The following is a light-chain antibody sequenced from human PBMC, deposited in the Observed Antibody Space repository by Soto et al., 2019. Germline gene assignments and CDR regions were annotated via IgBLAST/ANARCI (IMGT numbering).Light chain of an antibody. J-gene: IGLJ2*01. CDR2: EVS. CDR1: SSDVGGYNY. CDR3: SSYGCSNHFVV. V-gene: IGLV2-8*01. Sequence: QSALTQPPSASGSPGQSVTISCTGTSSDVGGYNYVSWYQQHPGKAPKIMIYEVSKRPSGVPDRFSGSKSGNTASLTVTGFKAEDEADYFCSSYGCSNHFVVFGGGTKINVL.